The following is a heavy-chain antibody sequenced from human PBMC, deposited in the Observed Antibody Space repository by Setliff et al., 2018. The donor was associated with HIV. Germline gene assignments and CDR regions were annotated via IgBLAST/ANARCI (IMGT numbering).Heavy chain of an antibody. Sequence: SETLSLTCTVSGDSISSGGYYWSWIRQHPGKGLEWIGYIYYRGSTYYNPSLKSRVTISVDTSKNQFSLRLTSMTAADTAVYYCARDSDDSGFWDAFNIWGQGTMVT. CDR1: GDSISSGGYY. CDR3: ARDSDDSGFWDAFNI. D-gene: IGHD3-22*01. CDR2: IYYRGST. V-gene: IGHV4-31*03. J-gene: IGHJ3*02.